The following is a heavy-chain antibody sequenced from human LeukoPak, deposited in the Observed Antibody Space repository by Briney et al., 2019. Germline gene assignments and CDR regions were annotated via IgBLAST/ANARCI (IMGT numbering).Heavy chain of an antibody. J-gene: IGHJ6*02. CDR1: GGSISSGNYY. V-gene: IGHV4-61*02. CDR2: IWTDGGT. Sequence: SETLSLTCTVSGGSISSGNYYWSWIRQPAGKGLEWIGRIWTDGGTSYKSSLKSRVTISMDTSKNQFSLRLISVTAADTAVYYCVREAVMPVAPSTIGTSGRPLYEYYGLDVWGQGTTVTVSS. D-gene: IGHD6-13*01. CDR3: VREAVMPVAPSTIGTSGRPLYEYYGLDV.